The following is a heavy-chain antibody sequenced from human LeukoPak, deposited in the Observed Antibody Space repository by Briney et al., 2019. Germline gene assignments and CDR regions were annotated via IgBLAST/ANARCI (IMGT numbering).Heavy chain of an antibody. CDR3: ATSAIAVAGTLPYDS. CDR1: GRSISSSSYY. Sequence: PSEILSLTCTVSGRSISSSSYYWGWIRQPPGKGLEGIGSIYYSGSTYYNPSLKSRFTISVDTSKNQFSLKLSSAIAADKAVYYCATSAIAVAGTLPYDSWGQGTLVTVSS. V-gene: IGHV4-39*01. D-gene: IGHD6-19*01. CDR2: IYYSGST. J-gene: IGHJ4*02.